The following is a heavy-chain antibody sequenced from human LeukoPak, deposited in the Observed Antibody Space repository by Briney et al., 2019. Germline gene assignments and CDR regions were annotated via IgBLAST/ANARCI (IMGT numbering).Heavy chain of an antibody. CDR1: GGSISSGDYY. CDR2: IYYSGST. J-gene: IGHJ3*02. D-gene: IGHD4-23*01. Sequence: SETLSLTCTVSGGSISSGDYYWSWIRQPPGKGLEWIGYIYYSGSTYYNPSLKSRVTISVDTSKNQFSLKLSSVTAADTAVYYCARVDYGGNGVAFDIWGQGTMVTVSS. V-gene: IGHV4-30-4*08. CDR3: ARVDYGGNGVAFDI.